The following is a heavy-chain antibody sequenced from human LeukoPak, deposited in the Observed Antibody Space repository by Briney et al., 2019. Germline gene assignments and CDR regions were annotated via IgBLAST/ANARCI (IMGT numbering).Heavy chain of an antibody. J-gene: IGHJ4*02. V-gene: IGHV4-34*01. CDR1: GGSFSGYY. CDR3: ASPTVDTAMVHPPAYDY. Sequence: SETLSLTCAVYGGSFSGYYWSWIRQPPGKGLEWIGEINHSGSTNYNPSLKSRVTISVDTSKNQFSLKLSSVTAADTAMYYCASPTVDTAMVHPPAYDYWGQGTLVTVSS. D-gene: IGHD5-18*01. CDR2: INHSGST.